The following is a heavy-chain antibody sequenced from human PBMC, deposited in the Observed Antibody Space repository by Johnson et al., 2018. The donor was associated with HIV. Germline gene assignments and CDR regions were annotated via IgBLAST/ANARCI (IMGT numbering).Heavy chain of an antibody. CDR1: GFTFSSYG. J-gene: IGHJ3*02. D-gene: IGHD4-17*01. Sequence: QMQLVESGGGVVQPGRSLRLSCAASGFTFSSYGMHWVRQAPGKGLEWVAVISYDGSKKYYVDSVKGRFTISRDNSKNTLYLQMNSRRAEDTAIYYCAKDEEGDYGDLGAFNIWGQGTMVTVSS. CDR3: AKDEEGDYGDLGAFNI. V-gene: IGHV3-30*18. CDR2: ISYDGSKK.